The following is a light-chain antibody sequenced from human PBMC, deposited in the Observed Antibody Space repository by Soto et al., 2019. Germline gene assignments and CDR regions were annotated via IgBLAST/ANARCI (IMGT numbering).Light chain of an antibody. CDR2: GNS. Sequence: QSVLTQPPSVSGAPGQRVTISCTESSSNIGAGYDVHWYQQLPGAAPKLLIYGNSNRPSGVPDRFSGSKSGTSAFLAISGLQAEDEADYYCQSYDSSLSGPVVFGGGTKLTVL. CDR3: QSYDSSLSGPVV. CDR1: SSNIGAGYD. V-gene: IGLV1-40*01. J-gene: IGLJ2*01.